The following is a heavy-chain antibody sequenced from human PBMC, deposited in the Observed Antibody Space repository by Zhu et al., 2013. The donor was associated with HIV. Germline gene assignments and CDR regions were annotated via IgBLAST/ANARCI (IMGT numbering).Heavy chain of an antibody. D-gene: IGHD2-21*02. CDR2: IIPIFGTA. CDR3: ARSGTVVTPRNFDY. V-gene: IGHV1-69*01. Sequence: QVQLVQSGAEVKKPGSSVKVSCKASGGTFSSYAISWVRQAPGQGLEWMGGIIPIFGTANYAQKFQGRVTITADESTSTAYMELSSLRSEDTAVYYCARSGTVVTPRNFDYWGQGTLVTVSS. CDR1: GGTFSSYA. J-gene: IGHJ4*02.